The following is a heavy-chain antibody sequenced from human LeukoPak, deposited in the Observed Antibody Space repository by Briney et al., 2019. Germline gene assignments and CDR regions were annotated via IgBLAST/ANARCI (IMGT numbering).Heavy chain of an antibody. Sequence: ASVKVSCKASGYTFTTYNINWVRQAPGQGLEWMGWISGYNGNTNYAQKFQGRVTMTEDTSTDTAYMELSSLRSEDTAVYYCATKGIIAFDIWGQGTMVTVSS. V-gene: IGHV1-18*01. D-gene: IGHD1/OR15-1a*01. J-gene: IGHJ3*02. CDR1: GYTFTTYN. CDR2: ISGYNGNT. CDR3: ATKGIIAFDI.